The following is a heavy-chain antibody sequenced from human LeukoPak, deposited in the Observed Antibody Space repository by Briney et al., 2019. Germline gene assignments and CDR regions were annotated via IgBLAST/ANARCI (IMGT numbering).Heavy chain of an antibody. CDR2: IKHSGST. Sequence: SETLSLTCAVYGGSFSGYYWSWIRQPPGKGLEWIGEIKHSGSTNYNPSLKSRVTISVDTSKNQFSLKLSSVTAADTAVYYCARVFSSGWYGDAFDIWGQGTMVTVSS. J-gene: IGHJ3*02. CDR3: ARVFSSGWYGDAFDI. V-gene: IGHV4-34*01. D-gene: IGHD6-19*01. CDR1: GGSFSGYY.